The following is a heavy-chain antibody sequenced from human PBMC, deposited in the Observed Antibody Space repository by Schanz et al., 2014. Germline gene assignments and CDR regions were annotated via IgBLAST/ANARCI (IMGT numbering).Heavy chain of an antibody. Sequence: QVQLVESGGGLVKPGGSLRLSCAASGFTFSDYYMSWIRQAPGKGLEWVSYISGSATTIYYADSVKGRFTISRDNAKNSLYLQMHSLRPEDTAVYYCARDKGGYYPFDYWGQGTPVTVSS. CDR2: ISGSATTI. J-gene: IGHJ4*02. D-gene: IGHD3-3*01. V-gene: IGHV3-11*04. CDR1: GFTFSDYY. CDR3: ARDKGGYYPFDY.